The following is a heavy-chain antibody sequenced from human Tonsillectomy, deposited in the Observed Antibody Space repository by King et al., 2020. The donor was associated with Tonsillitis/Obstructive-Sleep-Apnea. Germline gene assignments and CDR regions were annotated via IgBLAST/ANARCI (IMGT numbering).Heavy chain of an antibody. D-gene: IGHD4-11*01. CDR2: INPSDGTT. J-gene: IGHJ4*02. CDR3: ARDDAVSRYIDY. Sequence: VQLVQSGAEVKRPGASVKVSCKASGYIFTRYYMHWIRQAPGQGLEWMGIINPSDGTTTYAQKFQGRVTMTRDTSTSTVYMELSSLRSEDTAMYYCARDDAVSRYIDYWGQGTLVTVSS. CDR1: GYIFTRYY. V-gene: IGHV1-46*01.